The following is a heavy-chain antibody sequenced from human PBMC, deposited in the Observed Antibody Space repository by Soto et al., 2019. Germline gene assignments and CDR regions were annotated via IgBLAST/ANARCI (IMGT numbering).Heavy chain of an antibody. J-gene: IGHJ3*02. Sequence: VQLVESGGGVVQPGRSLRLSCAASGFIFGNYTMHWVRQAPGKGLEWVAVISYDGSNKLYADSVKGRFTISKDNSKNTLYLQMNSLRAEDTAVYYCASITGAFDIWGQGTMVTVSS. CDR2: ISYDGSNK. CDR3: ASITGAFDI. V-gene: IGHV3-30-3*01. CDR1: GFIFGNYT. D-gene: IGHD3-16*01.